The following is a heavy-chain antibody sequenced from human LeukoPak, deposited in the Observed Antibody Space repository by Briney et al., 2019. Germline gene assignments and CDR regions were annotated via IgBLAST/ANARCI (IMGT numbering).Heavy chain of an antibody. CDR3: AKDPLSYYDSSGYRYFDY. CDR1: GFSFNNYA. D-gene: IGHD3-22*01. CDR2: ISGSGVST. Sequence: GGSLRLSCAASGFSFNNYAMNWVRQAPGKGLEWVSGISGSGVSTYYADSVKGRFTISRDNSKNTLYLQMNRLRAEDTAVYFCAKDPLSYYDSSGYRYFDYWGQGTLVTVSS. V-gene: IGHV3-23*01. J-gene: IGHJ4*02.